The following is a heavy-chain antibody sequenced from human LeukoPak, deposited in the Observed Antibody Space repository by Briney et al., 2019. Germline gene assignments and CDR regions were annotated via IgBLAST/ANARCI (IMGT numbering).Heavy chain of an antibody. CDR1: GFTFSSYS. D-gene: IGHD6-13*01. CDR3: VRREGEQQLPRRYYFDY. Sequence: GGSLRLSCAASGFTFSSYSMNWVRQAPGKGLEWVANIKQDESEKYSVDSVRGRFTFSRDNTKNSLYLQMNSLRAEDTAVYYCVRREGEQQLPRRYYFDYWGQGTLVTVSS. J-gene: IGHJ4*02. V-gene: IGHV3-7*01. CDR2: IKQDESEK.